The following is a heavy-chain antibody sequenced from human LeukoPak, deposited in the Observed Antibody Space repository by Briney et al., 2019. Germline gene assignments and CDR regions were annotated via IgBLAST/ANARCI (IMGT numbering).Heavy chain of an antibody. J-gene: IGHJ4*02. V-gene: IGHV3-21*01. CDR1: GFTFSSYS. CDR3: ARDRSVFGVLIG. CDR2: ISSSSSYI. Sequence: GGSLRLSCAASGFTFSSYSMTWVRQAPGKGLEWVSSISSSSSYIYYADSVKGRFTISRDNAKNSLYLQMNSLRAEDTAVYYCARDRSVFGVLIGWGQGTLVTVSS. D-gene: IGHD3-3*01.